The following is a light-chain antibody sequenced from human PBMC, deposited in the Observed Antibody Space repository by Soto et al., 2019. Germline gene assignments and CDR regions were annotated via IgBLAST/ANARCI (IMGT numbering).Light chain of an antibody. CDR2: EVS. Sequence: QSALTQPPSASGSPGQSVTISCTGTSSDVGGYNYVSWYHQHPGKAPKLMIYEVSKRPSGVPDRFSGSKSGNTASLTVSGLQAEDEADYYCSSYAGSTPTFGGGTKLTVL. CDR1: SSDVGGYNY. CDR3: SSYAGSTPT. V-gene: IGLV2-8*01. J-gene: IGLJ2*01.